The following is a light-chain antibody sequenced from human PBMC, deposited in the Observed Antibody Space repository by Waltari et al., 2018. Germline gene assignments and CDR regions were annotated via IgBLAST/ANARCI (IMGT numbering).Light chain of an antibody. J-gene: IGLJ2*01. Sequence: QSALTQPASVAGSPGQSITISCSGIGSAAGASEDVSWHQHHPDKAPQLIIYDVTNPPSGVSDRFSASKSANAASLTISRLQPEDEADYFCSSQTLDGLILFGGGTRLTVL. CDR2: DVT. V-gene: IGLV2-14*03. CDR1: GSAAGASED. CDR3: SSQTLDGLIL.